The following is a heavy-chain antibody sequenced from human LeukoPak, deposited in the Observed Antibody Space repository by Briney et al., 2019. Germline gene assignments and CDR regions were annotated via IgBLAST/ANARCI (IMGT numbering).Heavy chain of an antibody. CDR2: IYTRGSI. CDR1: GGSISSSSYS. D-gene: IGHD3-16*02. Sequence: PSETLSLTCTVSGGSISSSSYSCSWIRQPAGKGLEWIGRIYTRGSINYNPSLKSRVTMSVDTSKNQFSLKLSSVTAADTAVYYCARGRDYYDYVWGSYRYQYYFDYWGQGTLVTVSS. V-gene: IGHV4-61*02. J-gene: IGHJ4*02. CDR3: ARGRDYYDYVWGSYRYQYYFDY.